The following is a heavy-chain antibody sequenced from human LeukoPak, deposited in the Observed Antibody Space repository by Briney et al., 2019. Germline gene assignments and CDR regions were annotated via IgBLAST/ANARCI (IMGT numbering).Heavy chain of an antibody. CDR3: AGGGAARPGY. Sequence: GGSLRLSCAGSGFTLSSYGMNWVRQPPGKGLEWLSYISSTSNNINYADSVKGRFTISRDNAKNSLYLQINSLRVEDTAVYYCAGGGAARPGYWGQGTLVTVSS. CDR1: GFTLSSYG. J-gene: IGHJ4*02. V-gene: IGHV3-48*01. CDR2: ISSTSNNI. D-gene: IGHD6-6*01.